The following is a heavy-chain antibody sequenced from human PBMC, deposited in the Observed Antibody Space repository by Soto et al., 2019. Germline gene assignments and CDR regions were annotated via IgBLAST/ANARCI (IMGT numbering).Heavy chain of an antibody. J-gene: IGHJ6*02. CDR1: GYIFVNYG. Sequence: QVQLVQSGDEVKKPGASVKVSCKASGYIFVNYGIAWVRQAPGQGLEWMGWISPYTGNTHSATKIQGRLTMTTDRSTSTAYMGLGSQTSDDTALYYCVMVDNYVTPTPQDVWGQGTTVTVSS. V-gene: IGHV1-18*01. D-gene: IGHD3-16*01. CDR3: VMVDNYVTPTPQDV. CDR2: ISPYTGNT.